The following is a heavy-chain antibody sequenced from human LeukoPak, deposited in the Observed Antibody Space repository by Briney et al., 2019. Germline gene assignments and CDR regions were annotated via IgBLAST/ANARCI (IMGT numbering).Heavy chain of an antibody. D-gene: IGHD1-26*01. J-gene: IGHJ2*01. Sequence: ASVKVSCKASGYTFTGYYMHWVRQAPGQGLEWMGWINPNSGGTNYAQKFQGRVTMTRDTSISTAYMELSRLRSDDTAVYYCARDWEGLGEYWYFDLWARGTLVTVSS. CDR3: ARDWEGLGEYWYFDL. CDR1: GYTFTGYY. V-gene: IGHV1-2*02. CDR2: INPNSGGT.